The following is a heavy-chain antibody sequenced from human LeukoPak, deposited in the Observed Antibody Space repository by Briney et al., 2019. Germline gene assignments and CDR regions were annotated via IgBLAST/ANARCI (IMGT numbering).Heavy chain of an antibody. CDR3: ARQEGMTMVVTLSYYYYMDV. D-gene: IGHD4-23*01. CDR1: GGSISSSSYY. V-gene: IGHV4-39*01. Sequence: SETLSLTCTVSGGSISSSSYYWGWIRQPPGKGLEWIGSIYYSGSTYYNPSLKSRVTISVDTSKNQLSLKLSSVTAADTAVYYCARQEGMTMVVTLSYYYYMDVWGKGTTVTVSS. J-gene: IGHJ6*03. CDR2: IYYSGST.